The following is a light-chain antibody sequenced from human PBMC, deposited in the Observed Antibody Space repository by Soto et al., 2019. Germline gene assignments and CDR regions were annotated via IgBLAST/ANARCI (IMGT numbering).Light chain of an antibody. Sequence: EIVLTQSPATLPLSPGERATLSCRASQSVSSYSAWYQQKPGQAPRLLIYDASYRAVGIPSRFSGSGSGTDFTLTISSLEPADFAIYHCQQRRNWPLTFGGGTKVDIK. CDR2: DAS. V-gene: IGKV3-11*01. J-gene: IGKJ4*01. CDR3: QQRRNWPLT. CDR1: QSVSSY.